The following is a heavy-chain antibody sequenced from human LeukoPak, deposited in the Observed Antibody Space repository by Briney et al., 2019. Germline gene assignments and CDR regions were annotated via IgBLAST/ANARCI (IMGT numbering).Heavy chain of an antibody. CDR3: AAQRWLQSEFDY. V-gene: IGHV1-2*02. D-gene: IGHD5-24*01. Sequence: ASVKDSCQPSGCTYIDYYIHWLRQAGGQGRDWMGWINPNRGGTNYPQKFQGSVTMTRDTSISTAYMDMRRLRAADTAVYYCAAQRWLQSEFDYWGQGTLVTVSS. J-gene: IGHJ4*02. CDR2: INPNRGGT. CDR1: GCTYIDYY.